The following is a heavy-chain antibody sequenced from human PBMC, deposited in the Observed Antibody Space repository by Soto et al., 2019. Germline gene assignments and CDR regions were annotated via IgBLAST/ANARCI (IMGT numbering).Heavy chain of an antibody. CDR1: GFTFSSYA. J-gene: IGHJ4*02. CDR3: AKDPLSMTTVTTVDY. Sequence: PGGSLRLPCAAFGFTFSSYAMSRVRQAPGKGLEWVSAISGSGGSPYYADSVKGRFTISRDNSKNTLYLQMNSLRAEDTAVYYCAKDPLSMTTVTTVDYWGQGTLVTVPS. CDR2: ISGSGGSP. V-gene: IGHV3-23*01. D-gene: IGHD4-17*01.